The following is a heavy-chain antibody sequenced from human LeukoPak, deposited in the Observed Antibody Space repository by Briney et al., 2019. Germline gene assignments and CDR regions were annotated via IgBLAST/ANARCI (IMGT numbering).Heavy chain of an antibody. J-gene: IGHJ4*02. V-gene: IGHV5-51*01. CDR2: FYPGDSDT. CDR3: ARLTGSYRTLGFDY. Sequence: GESLKISCKRSGYSFTSYWIGWVRQMPGKGLEGMERFYPGDSDTRYSPSFQGQVTISADKSISTAYLQWSSLKASDTAMYYCARLTGSYRTLGFDYWGQGTLVTVSS. D-gene: IGHD1-26*01. CDR1: GYSFTSYW.